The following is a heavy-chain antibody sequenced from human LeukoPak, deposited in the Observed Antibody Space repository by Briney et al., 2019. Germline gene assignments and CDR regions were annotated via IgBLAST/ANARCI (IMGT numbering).Heavy chain of an antibody. J-gene: IGHJ3*02. V-gene: IGHV3-30*02. CDR2: IRYDGSNK. Sequence: AGGSPRLSCAASGFTFSSYGMHWVRQAPGKGLEWVAFIRYDGSNKYYADSVKGRFTISRDNSKNTLYLQMNSLRAEDTAVYYCAKDFITMIVVVRDAFDIWGQGTMVTVSS. CDR3: AKDFITMIVVVRDAFDI. D-gene: IGHD3-22*01. CDR1: GFTFSSYG.